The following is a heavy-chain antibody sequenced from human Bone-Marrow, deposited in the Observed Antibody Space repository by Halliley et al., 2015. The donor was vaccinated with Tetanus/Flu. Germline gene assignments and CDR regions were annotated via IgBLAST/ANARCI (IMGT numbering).Heavy chain of an antibody. Sequence: SLRLSCAVSGGSITTNQWWTWVRQPPGGGLEWIGEIFPNGNTNYSPSLKSRLTISMAKSKNQVSLKLNSVTAADTAVYFCARTFASHYLHLDVWGQGATVSVS. CDR1: GGSITTNQW. D-gene: IGHD1-26*01. CDR3: ARTFASHYLHLDV. J-gene: IGHJ6*02. CDR2: IFPNGNT. V-gene: IGHV4-4*01.